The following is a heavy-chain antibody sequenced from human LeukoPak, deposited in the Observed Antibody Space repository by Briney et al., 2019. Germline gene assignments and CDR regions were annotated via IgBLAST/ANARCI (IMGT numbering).Heavy chain of an antibody. CDR3: VKVRVVAGLYFDY. J-gene: IGHJ4*02. D-gene: IGHD6-19*01. CDR1: GFTFSSYA. CDR2: ISSNGGST. V-gene: IGHV3-64D*06. Sequence: PGGSLRLSCSASGFTFSSYAMHWVRQAPGKGLEYVSAISSNGGSTYYADSVKGRSTISRDNSKNTLYLQMSSLRAEDTAVYYCVKVRVVAGLYFDYWGQGTLVTVSS.